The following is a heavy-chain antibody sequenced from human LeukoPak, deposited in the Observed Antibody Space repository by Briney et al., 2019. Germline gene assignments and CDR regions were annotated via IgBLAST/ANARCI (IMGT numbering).Heavy chain of an antibody. J-gene: IGHJ6*03. CDR2: ISTYNGDT. CDR1: GYTFTSYD. V-gene: IGHV1-18*01. D-gene: IGHD3-10*01. Sequence: ASLKVSCKASGYTFTSYDINWVRQAPGQGLEWMGWISTYNGDTHYAQKFQGRVTMTTDTSTSTAYMELRSLRSDDTAMYYCARTTMVRGVISRYYYYYMDVWGKGTTVTISS. CDR3: ARTTMVRGVISRYYYYYMDV.